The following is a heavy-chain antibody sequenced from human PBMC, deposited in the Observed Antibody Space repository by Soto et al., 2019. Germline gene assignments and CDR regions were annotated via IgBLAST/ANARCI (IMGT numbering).Heavy chain of an antibody. CDR3: TTDIWYSSSFDYYYYYGMDV. V-gene: IGHV3-15*07. CDR1: GFTFSNAW. J-gene: IGHJ6*02. CDR2: IKSKTDGGTT. Sequence: GGSLRLSCAASGFTFSNAWMNWVRQAPGKGLEWVGRIKSKTDGGTTDYAAPMKGRFTISRDDSKNTLYLQMNSLKTEDTAVYYCTTDIWYSSSFDYYYYYGMDVWGQGTTVTVSS. D-gene: IGHD6-13*01.